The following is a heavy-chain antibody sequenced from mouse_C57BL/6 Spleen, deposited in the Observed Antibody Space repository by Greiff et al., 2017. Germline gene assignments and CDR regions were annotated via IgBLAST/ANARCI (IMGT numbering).Heavy chain of an antibody. D-gene: IGHD2-3*01. J-gene: IGHJ4*01. V-gene: IGHV1-50*01. CDR2: IDPSDSYT. CDR1: GYTFTSYW. CDR3: ARGGYDGYYAMDY. Sequence: QVQLQQSGAELVKPGASVKLSCKASGYTFTSYWMQWVKQRPGQGLEWIGEIDPSDSYTNYNQKFKGKATLTVDTSSSTAYMQLSSLTSEDSAVYCCARGGYDGYYAMDYGGQGTSVTVSS.